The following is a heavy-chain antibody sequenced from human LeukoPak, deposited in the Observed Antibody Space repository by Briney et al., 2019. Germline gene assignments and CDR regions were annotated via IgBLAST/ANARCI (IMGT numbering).Heavy chain of an antibody. J-gene: IGHJ4*02. V-gene: IGHV3-23*01. CDR2: ISGSGGST. CDR1: GFTFSSYA. D-gene: IGHD3-9*01. Sequence: GGSLRLSCAASGFTFSSYAMSWVRQAPGKGLEWVSAISGSGGSTYYADSVKSRFTISRDNSKNTLYLQMNSLRAEDTAVYYCAKVYYDILTGYYTAFDYWGQGTLVTVSS. CDR3: AKVYYDILTGYYTAFDY.